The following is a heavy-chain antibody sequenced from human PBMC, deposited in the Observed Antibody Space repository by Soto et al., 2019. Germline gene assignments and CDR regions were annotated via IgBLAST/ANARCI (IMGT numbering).Heavy chain of an antibody. D-gene: IGHD2-21*02. V-gene: IGHV3-49*04. Sequence: PGGSLRLSCTASGFTFGDYAMSWVRQAPGKGLEWVGFIRSKAYGGTTEYAASVKGRFTSSRDDSKSIAYLQMNSLKTEDTAVYYCTRDKHIVVVTATYYYYYGMDVWGQGTTVTVSS. CDR3: TRDKHIVVVTATYYYYYGMDV. CDR1: GFTFGDYA. J-gene: IGHJ6*02. CDR2: IRSKAYGGTT.